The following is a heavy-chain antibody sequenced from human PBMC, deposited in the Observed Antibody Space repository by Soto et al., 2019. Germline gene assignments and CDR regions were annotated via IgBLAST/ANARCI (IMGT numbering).Heavy chain of an antibody. Sequence: SETLSLTCTVSGGSVISGSFYWSWLRQPPGRGLEWIGYIYYGGSTNYNPSLRSRVTISADTPKNQFSLRLSSVTAADTAVYYCARVVYDTRDPHRFDYGGQGTLVTVS. D-gene: IGHD3-9*01. CDR1: GGSVISGSFY. CDR3: ARVVYDTRDPHRFDY. CDR2: IYYGGST. J-gene: IGHJ4*02. V-gene: IGHV4-61*01.